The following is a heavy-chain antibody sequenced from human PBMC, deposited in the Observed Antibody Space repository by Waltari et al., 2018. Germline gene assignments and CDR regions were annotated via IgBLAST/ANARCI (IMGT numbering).Heavy chain of an antibody. V-gene: IGHV4-39*07. CDR3: ARDARHYIDFDY. CDR2: IYYSGST. Sequence: QLQLQESGTGMVKPSETLSLTCTVSGGSISSSSYYWGWIRQPPGKGLEWIGSIYYSGSTYYNPSLKSRVTISVDTSKNQFSLKLSSVTAADTAVYYCARDARHYIDFDYWGQGTLVTVSS. J-gene: IGHJ4*02. CDR1: GGSISSSSYY. D-gene: IGHD4-4*01.